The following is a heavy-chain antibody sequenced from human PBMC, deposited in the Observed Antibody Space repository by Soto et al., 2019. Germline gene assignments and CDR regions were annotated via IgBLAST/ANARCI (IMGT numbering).Heavy chain of an antibody. V-gene: IGHV3-23*01. J-gene: IGHJ5*02. CDR3: AKIEYCNGGTCYSGWIDP. Sequence: PGGSLRLSCAASGFTFSSYAMSWVRQAPGKGLEWVSAISGSGGSTYYADSVKGRFTISRDNSKSTLYLQMNSLRAEDTAVYYYAKIEYCNGGTCYSGWIDPSGQGTLVTVST. CDR2: ISGSGGST. CDR1: GFTFSSYA. D-gene: IGHD2-15*01.